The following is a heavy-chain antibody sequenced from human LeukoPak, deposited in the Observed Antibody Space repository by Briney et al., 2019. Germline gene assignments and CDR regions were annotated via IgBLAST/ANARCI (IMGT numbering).Heavy chain of an antibody. V-gene: IGHV1-46*01. J-gene: IGHJ4*02. CDR2: INPSGGST. Sequence: ASVKVSCKASGYTFTSYYMHWVRQAPGQGLEWMGIINPSGGSTSYAQKFQGRVTMTRDTSTSTVYMELSSLRSEDTAVYYCARGWAIVGATESFDYWSQGTLVTVSS. D-gene: IGHD1-26*01. CDR3: ARGWAIVGATESFDY. CDR1: GYTFTSYY.